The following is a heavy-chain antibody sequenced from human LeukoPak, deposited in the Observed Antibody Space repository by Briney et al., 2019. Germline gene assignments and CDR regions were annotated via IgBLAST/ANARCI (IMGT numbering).Heavy chain of an antibody. CDR2: IYHSGST. V-gene: IGHV4-38-2*02. D-gene: IGHD3-9*01. Sequence: SETLSLTCTVSGYSISSGYYWGWIRQPPGKGLEWIGSIYHSGSTYYNPSLKSRVTISVDTSKNQFSLKLSSVTAADTAVYYCARNDILTGSDYWGQGTLVTVSS. CDR3: ARNDILTGSDY. CDR1: GYSISSGYY. J-gene: IGHJ4*02.